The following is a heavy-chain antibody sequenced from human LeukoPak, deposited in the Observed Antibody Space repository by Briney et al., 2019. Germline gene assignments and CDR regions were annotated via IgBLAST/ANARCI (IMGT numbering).Heavy chain of an antibody. V-gene: IGHV3-30*02. CDR2: IRYDGNNK. D-gene: IGHD6-13*01. CDR3: APRGYSSSLNYYYYYMDV. CDR1: GFTFGSYG. Sequence: GGSLRLSCAASGFTFGSYGMHWVRQAPGKGLEWVAFIRYDGNNKYYADSVKGRFTISRDNSKNTLYLQMNSLRAEDTAVYYCAPRGYSSSLNYYYYYMDVWGKGTTVTVSS. J-gene: IGHJ6*03.